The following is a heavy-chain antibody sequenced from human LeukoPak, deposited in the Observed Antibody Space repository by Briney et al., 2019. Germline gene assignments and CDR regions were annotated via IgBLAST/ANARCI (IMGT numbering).Heavy chain of an antibody. CDR2: IYYSGSN. CDR3: ARGQLALGQGDPDWIDY. V-gene: IGHV4-59*01. D-gene: IGHD3/OR15-3a*01. CDR1: GGSISSYY. J-gene: IGHJ4*02. Sequence: SETLSLTCTVSGGSISSYYWSWIRQPPGKGLEWIGYIYYSGSNNYNPSLKSRVTISVDTSKNQFSLKLSSVTAADTAVYYCARGQLALGQGDPDWIDYWGQGTLVTVSS.